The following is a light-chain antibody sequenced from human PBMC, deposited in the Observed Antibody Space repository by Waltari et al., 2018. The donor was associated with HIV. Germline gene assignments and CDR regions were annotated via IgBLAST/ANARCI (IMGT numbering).Light chain of an antibody. V-gene: IGLV2-14*01. CDR3: SSYTSSSTLSYV. J-gene: IGLJ1*01. CDR2: EVS. Sequence: QSALTQPASVSGSPGQSLTLSCPGPSSDVGGYNYVALYQQQPGKAPKLMIYEVSNRPSGVSNRFSGSKSGNTASLTISMLQAEDEADYYCSSYTSSSTLSYVFGTGTKVTVL. CDR1: SSDVGGYNY.